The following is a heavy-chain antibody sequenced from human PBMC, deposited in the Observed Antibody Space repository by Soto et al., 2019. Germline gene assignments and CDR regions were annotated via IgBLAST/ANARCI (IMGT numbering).Heavy chain of an antibody. J-gene: IGHJ4*02. CDR3: ARQGGWYSTSGSYLRY. CDR2: ISYDGSNK. V-gene: IGHV3-30-3*01. D-gene: IGHD1-26*01. Sequence: QVQLVESGGGVGQPGRSLRLSCAASGFTFSSYAMHWVRQAPGKGLECVAVISYDGSNKYYADSVKGRFTISRDNSKNTLYLQMNSLRAEDTAVYYCARQGGWYSTSGSYLRYWGQGTLVTVSS. CDR1: GFTFSSYA.